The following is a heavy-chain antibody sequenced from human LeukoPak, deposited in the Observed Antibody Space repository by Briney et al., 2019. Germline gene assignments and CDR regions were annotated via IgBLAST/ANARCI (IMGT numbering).Heavy chain of an antibody. Sequence: ASVKVSCKVSGYTLTELSMHWVRQAPGKGLEWMGGFDPEDGETIYALKFQGRVTMTEDTSTDTAYMELSSLRSEDTAVYYCATDRMWYSSSWYYFDYWGQGTLVTVSS. CDR2: FDPEDGET. CDR3: ATDRMWYSSSWYYFDY. J-gene: IGHJ4*02. D-gene: IGHD6-13*01. V-gene: IGHV1-24*01. CDR1: GYTLTELS.